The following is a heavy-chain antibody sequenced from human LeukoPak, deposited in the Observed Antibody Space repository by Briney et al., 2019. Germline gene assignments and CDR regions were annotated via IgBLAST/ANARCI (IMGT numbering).Heavy chain of an antibody. D-gene: IGHD1-26*01. Sequence: GGSLRLSCAASGFTFSNAWMSWVREAPGKGLEWVGRIKSKTDGGTTDYAAPVKGRFTISRDDSKNTLYLQMNSLKTEDTAVYYCTTDFGGSYSRDAFDIWGQGTMVTVSS. J-gene: IGHJ3*02. CDR2: IKSKTDGGTT. CDR1: GFTFSNAW. CDR3: TTDFGGSYSRDAFDI. V-gene: IGHV3-15*01.